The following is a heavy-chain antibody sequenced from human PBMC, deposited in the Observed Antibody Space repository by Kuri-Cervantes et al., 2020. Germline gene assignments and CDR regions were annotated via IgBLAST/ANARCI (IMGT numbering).Heavy chain of an antibody. D-gene: IGHD6-13*01. Sequence: GGSLRLSCAASGFTFRAYDMSWVRQAPGKGLEWVSAISGSGGSTYYADSVKGRFTISRDNSKNTLYLQMNSLRAKDTAVYYCANDVGVAAAGQEGNDYWGQGTLVTVSS. J-gene: IGHJ4*02. V-gene: IGHV3-23*01. CDR1: GFTFRAYD. CDR2: ISGSGGST. CDR3: ANDVGVAAAGQEGNDY.